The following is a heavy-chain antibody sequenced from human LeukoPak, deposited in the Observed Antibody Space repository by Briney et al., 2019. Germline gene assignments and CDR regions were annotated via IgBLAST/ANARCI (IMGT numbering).Heavy chain of an antibody. D-gene: IGHD3-16*02. CDR1: GFTFSSYS. V-gene: IGHV3-21*01. CDR3: ASDGSYDYVWGSYRHNWFDP. Sequence: GGSLRLPCAASGFTFSSYSMNWVRQAPGKGLEWVSSISSSSSYIYYADSVKGRFTISRDNAKNSLYLQMNSLRAEDTAVYYCASDGSYDYVWGSYRHNWFDPWGQGTLVTVSS. J-gene: IGHJ5*02. CDR2: ISSSSSYI.